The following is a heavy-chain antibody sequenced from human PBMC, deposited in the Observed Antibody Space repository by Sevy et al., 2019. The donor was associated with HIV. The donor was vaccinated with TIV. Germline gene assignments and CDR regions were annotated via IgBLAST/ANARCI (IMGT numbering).Heavy chain of an antibody. D-gene: IGHD3-10*01. Sequence: GGSLRLSCAASGFTFSDDSLNWVRQAPGKGLEWVSYISRSGTTRHYADSVRGRFTISRDDAKNALYRQMSSLRDEDTAVYYCARDDTASYLPVSWGQGTLVTVSS. CDR2: ISRSGTTR. CDR1: GFTFSDDS. CDR3: ARDDTASYLPVS. J-gene: IGHJ4*02. V-gene: IGHV3-48*02.